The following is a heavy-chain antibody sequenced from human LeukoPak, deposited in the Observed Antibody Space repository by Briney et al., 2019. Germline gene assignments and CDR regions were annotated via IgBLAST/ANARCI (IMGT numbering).Heavy chain of an antibody. CDR3: ARLGPEWELTNY. V-gene: IGHV1-69*04. CDR2: IIPILGIA. Sequence: SVKVSCKASGYTFTSYDINWVRQAPGQGLEWMGRIIPILGIANYAQKFQGRVTITADKSTSTAYMELSSLRSEDTAVYYCARLGPEWELTNYWGQGTLVTVSS. D-gene: IGHD1-26*01. J-gene: IGHJ4*02. CDR1: GYTFTSYD.